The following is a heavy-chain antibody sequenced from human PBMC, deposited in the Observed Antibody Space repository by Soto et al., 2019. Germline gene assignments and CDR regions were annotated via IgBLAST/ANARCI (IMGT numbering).Heavy chain of an antibody. J-gene: IGHJ4*01. CDR1: GYTFTSYD. CDR2: INPSCGST. CDR3: ARGEQYSGRIFDY. D-gene: IGHD1-26*01. V-gene: IGHV1-46*01. Sequence: ASVKVSCKASGYTFTSYDMHWVRQAPGQGLECMGIINPSCGSTMDAQKFQGRVTMTRDTYASTVYMELSSLRSEDTAVYFCARGEQYSGRIFDYWGQGTLVTVSS.